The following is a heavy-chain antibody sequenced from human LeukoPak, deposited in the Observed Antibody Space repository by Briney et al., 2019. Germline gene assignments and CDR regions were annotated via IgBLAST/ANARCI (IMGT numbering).Heavy chain of an antibody. CDR1: GYTFTSYG. CDR3: ARDYYYDSSGYYYYYYMDV. D-gene: IGHD3-22*01. CDR2: IRAYNGNT. Sequence: ASVKVSCKASGYTFTSYGISWVRQAPGQGLEWMGWIRAYNGNTNYAQKLQGRVTMTTDTSTSTAYMELRSLRSDDTAVYYCARDYYYDSSGYYYYYYMDVWGKGTTVTVSS. J-gene: IGHJ6*03. V-gene: IGHV1-18*01.